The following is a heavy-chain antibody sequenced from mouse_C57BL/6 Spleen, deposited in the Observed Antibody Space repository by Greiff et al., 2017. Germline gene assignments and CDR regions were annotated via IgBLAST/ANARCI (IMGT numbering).Heavy chain of an antibody. D-gene: IGHD1-1*01. V-gene: IGHV3-6*01. CDR3: ARVADWYFDV. Sequence: EVQLQESGPGLVKPSQSLSLTCSVTGYSITSGYYWNWIRQFPGNKLEWMGYISYDGSNNYNPSLKNRISITRDTSKNQFFLKLNSVTTEDTATYYCARVADWYFDVWGTGTTVTVSS. CDR1: GYSITSGYY. J-gene: IGHJ1*03. CDR2: ISYDGSN.